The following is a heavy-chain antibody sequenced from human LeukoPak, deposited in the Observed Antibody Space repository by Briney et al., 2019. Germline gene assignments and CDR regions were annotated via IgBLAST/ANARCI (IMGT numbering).Heavy chain of an antibody. D-gene: IGHD1-26*01. CDR1: GFTFSSFT. CDR2: ITSDSTYI. J-gene: IGHJ4*02. Sequence: PGGSLRLSCAASGFTFSSFTMNWVRQAPGKGLEWVSSITSDSTYIYYGDSVKGRFTISRDNAKNSLYLQMNGLRAEDTAVYSCARGASGFDYWGQGTLATVSS. CDR3: ARGASGFDY. V-gene: IGHV3-21*01.